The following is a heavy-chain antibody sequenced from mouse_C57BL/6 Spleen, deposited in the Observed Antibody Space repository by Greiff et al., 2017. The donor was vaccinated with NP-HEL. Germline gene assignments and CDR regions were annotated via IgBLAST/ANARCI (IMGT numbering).Heavy chain of an antibody. Sequence: EVQLQQSGTVLARPGASVKMSCKTSGYTFTSYWMHWVKQRPGQGLEWIGAIYPGNSDTSYNQKFKGKAKLTAVTSASTAYMELSSLTNEDSAVYYSTRDYGKRYYFDYWGQGTTLTVSS. CDR1: GYTFTSYW. V-gene: IGHV1-5*01. CDR2: IYPGNSDT. J-gene: IGHJ2*01. CDR3: TRDYGKRYYFDY. D-gene: IGHD2-1*01.